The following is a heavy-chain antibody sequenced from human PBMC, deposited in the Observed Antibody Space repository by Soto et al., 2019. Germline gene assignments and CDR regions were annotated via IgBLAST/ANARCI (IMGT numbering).Heavy chain of an antibody. CDR2: INPFDGSR. Sequence: VASVKVSCKASGYIFTSYYLHWVRQAPGQGLEWMGWINPFDGSRMFAQSFQGRVTFTRDTSTSTVYMELSGLRSGDTAVYYCSRVDPGETSPFDHWGQGTLVTVSS. D-gene: IGHD3-10*01. V-gene: IGHV1-46*03. J-gene: IGHJ4*02. CDR3: SRVDPGETSPFDH. CDR1: GYIFTSYY.